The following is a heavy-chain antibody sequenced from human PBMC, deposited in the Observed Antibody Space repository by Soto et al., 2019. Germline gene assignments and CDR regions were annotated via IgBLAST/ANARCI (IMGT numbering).Heavy chain of an antibody. V-gene: IGHV4-34*01. J-gene: IGHJ6*03. D-gene: IGHD1-7*01. Sequence: QVQLQQWGAGLLKPSETLSLTCAVYGGSFSGYYWSWIRQPPGKGLEWIGEINHSGSTNYNPSLKSRVTISVDTSKNQFSLKLSSVTAADTAVYYCERGIGTTVFYYMDVWGKGTTVTVSS. CDR2: INHSGST. CDR1: GGSFSGYY. CDR3: ERGIGTTVFYYMDV.